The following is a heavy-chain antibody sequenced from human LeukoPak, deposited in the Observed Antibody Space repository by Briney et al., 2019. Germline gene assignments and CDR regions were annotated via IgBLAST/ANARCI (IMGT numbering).Heavy chain of an antibody. V-gene: IGHV4-34*01. CDR3: ARVPDFWSGYPGVFDY. J-gene: IGHJ4*02. Sequence: PSETLSLTCAVYGGSFSGYYWSWIRQPPGKGLEWIGEINHSGSTNYNPSLKSRVTISVDTSKNQFSLKLSSVTAADTAVYYCARVPDFWSGYPGVFDYWGQGTLVTVSS. CDR2: INHSGST. D-gene: IGHD3-3*01. CDR1: GGSFSGYY.